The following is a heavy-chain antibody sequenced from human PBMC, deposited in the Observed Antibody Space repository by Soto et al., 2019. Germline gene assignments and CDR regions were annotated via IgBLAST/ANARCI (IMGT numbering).Heavy chain of an antibody. J-gene: IGHJ6*02. D-gene: IGHD3-22*01. V-gene: IGHV1-18*01. Sequence: QVQLVQSGAEVKKPGASVRVSCKASGDGFSNYGFSWVRQAPGQGLEWMGWISAYDGQTNYTKKFQGRVTITADESTSTGYMELSSLTSEDTAVYYCARDRSWKSYYYDSSVPYFYGMDVWGQGTTVTVSS. CDR3: ARDRSWKSYYYDSSVPYFYGMDV. CDR2: ISAYDGQT. CDR1: GDGFSNYG.